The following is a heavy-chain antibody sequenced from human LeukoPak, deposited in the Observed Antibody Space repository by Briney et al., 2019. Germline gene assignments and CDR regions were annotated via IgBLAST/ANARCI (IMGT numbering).Heavy chain of an antibody. J-gene: IGHJ2*01. CDR3: ARDLWPDWYFDL. CDR2: IFTSGST. D-gene: IGHD2-21*01. Sequence: EALSLTCTVLGCSISRYYLGWIRQPAGKGLEWIGRIFTSGSTNYNPSLKSRVTMSVDTSKNQFSLELSSVTDADTAVYYCARDLWPDWYFDLWGRGTLVTVSS. V-gene: IGHV4-4*07. CDR1: GCSISRYY.